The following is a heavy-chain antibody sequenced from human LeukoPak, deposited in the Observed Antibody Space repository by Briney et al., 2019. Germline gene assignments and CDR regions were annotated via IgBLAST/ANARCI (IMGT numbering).Heavy chain of an antibody. J-gene: IGHJ4*02. CDR2: MYLSGTT. CDR3: AGLVGRYSSGLYYYYFDY. CDR1: GDSINSLDF. Sequence: SETLSLTCTVSGDSINSLDFWSWVRQPPGKGLEWIGEMYLSGTTHSNPSVKSRVTISIDKSKNQFFLNLSSVTAADTAVYYCAGLVGRYSSGLYYYYFDYWGQGTLVTVSS. D-gene: IGHD3-22*01. V-gene: IGHV4-4*02.